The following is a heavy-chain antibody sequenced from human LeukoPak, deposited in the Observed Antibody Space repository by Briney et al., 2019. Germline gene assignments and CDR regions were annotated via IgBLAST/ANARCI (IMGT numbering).Heavy chain of an antibody. D-gene: IGHD3-10*01. V-gene: IGHV3-66*01. CDR3: ARDGNYFGSGSYWNEAFDI. J-gene: IGHJ3*02. CDR1: GFTVSSNY. Sequence: GGSLRLSCAASGFTVSSNYMSWVRQAPGKGLECVSSIYSGGGTYYADSVKGRFTISRDISKNTLYLQMNSLRAEDTAIYYCARDGNYFGSGSYWNEAFDIWGQGTMVTVSS. CDR2: IYSGGGT.